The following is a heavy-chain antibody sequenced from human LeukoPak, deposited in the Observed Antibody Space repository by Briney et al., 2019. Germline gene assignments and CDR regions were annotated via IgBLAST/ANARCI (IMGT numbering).Heavy chain of an antibody. V-gene: IGHV4-34*01. CDR3: ARGIGDGYNSLFFH. J-gene: IGHJ4*02. CDR2: INHSGST. Sequence: SETLSLTCAVYGGSFSGYYGSWIRQPPGKGLEWIGEINHSGSTNYNPSLKSRVTISVDTSKNQFSLKLSSVTAADTAVYYCARGIGDGYNSLFFHWGQGTLVTVSS. D-gene: IGHD5-24*01. CDR1: GGSFSGYY.